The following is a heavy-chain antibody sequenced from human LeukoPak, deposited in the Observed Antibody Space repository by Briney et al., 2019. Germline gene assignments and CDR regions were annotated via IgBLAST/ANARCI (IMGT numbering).Heavy chain of an antibody. CDR2: IYYSGST. D-gene: IGHD7-27*01. CDR3: ARSWGPRPGVYFDY. CDR1: GGSISSGGYY. V-gene: IGHV4-31*03. J-gene: IGHJ4*02. Sequence: KSSQTLSLTCTVSGGSISSGGYYWSWIRQHPGKGLEWIGYIYYSGSTYYNPSLKSRVTVSVDTSKNQFSLKLSSVTAADTAVYYCARSWGPRPGVYFDYWGQGTLVTVSS.